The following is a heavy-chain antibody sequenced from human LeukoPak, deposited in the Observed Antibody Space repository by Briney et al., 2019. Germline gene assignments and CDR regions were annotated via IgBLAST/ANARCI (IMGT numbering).Heavy chain of an antibody. V-gene: IGHV2-5*02. CDR1: GFSLTTSGVG. D-gene: IGHD2-21*01. CDR2: LYWDDDA. Sequence: SGPTLVKPTQTLTLTCTFSGFSLTTSGVGVGWLRQPPGRALEWLALLYWDDDARYSPSLKSRLAITKDTSRDQVVLTMTNMDPVDTATYYCAHTVPYCRGNSCPYYFDYWGQGTLVTVSS. J-gene: IGHJ4*02. CDR3: AHTVPYCRGNSCPYYFDY.